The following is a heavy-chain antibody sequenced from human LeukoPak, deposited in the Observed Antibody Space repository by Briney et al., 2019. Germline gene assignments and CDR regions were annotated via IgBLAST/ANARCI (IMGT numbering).Heavy chain of an antibody. V-gene: IGHV1-69*01. Sequence: GASVKVSCKASGGTFSSYAISWVRQAPGQGLEWMGGIIPIFGTANYAQKFQGRVTITADESTSTAYMELSSLRSEDTAVYYCARVLVGIFGVVTNGYHYGMDVWGQGTTVTVSS. CDR3: ARVLVGIFGVVTNGYHYGMDV. CDR2: IIPIFGTA. CDR1: GGTFSSYA. J-gene: IGHJ6*02. D-gene: IGHD3-3*01.